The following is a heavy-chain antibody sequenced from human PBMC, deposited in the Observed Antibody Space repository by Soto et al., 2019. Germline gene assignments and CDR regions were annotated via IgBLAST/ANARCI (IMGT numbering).Heavy chain of an antibody. CDR2: IYYSGST. CDR3: ARVAFEGAAAYYFDY. J-gene: IGHJ4*02. Sequence: SETLSLTCTVSGGSISSGGYYWSWIRQHPGKGLEWIGYIYYSGSTYYNPSLKSRVTISVDTSKNQFSLKLSSVAAADTAVYYCARVAFEGAAAYYFDYWGQGTLITV. CDR1: GGSISSGGYY. V-gene: IGHV4-31*03. D-gene: IGHD6-13*01.